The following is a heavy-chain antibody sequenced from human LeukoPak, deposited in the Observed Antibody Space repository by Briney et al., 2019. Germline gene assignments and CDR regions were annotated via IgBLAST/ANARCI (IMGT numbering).Heavy chain of an antibody. J-gene: IGHJ4*02. CDR3: ARQTFGALYFDS. D-gene: IGHD3-10*01. CDR1: GGSISRGSYY. V-gene: IGHV4-61*02. Sequence: SQTLSLTCVVSGGSISRGSYYWNWIRQPAGKGLDWMGRIYNSGSTNYNPSLKSRVTISADMSRNQLSLQLTSVTAADTAMYYCARQTFGALYFDSWGQGALVIVSS. CDR2: IYNSGST.